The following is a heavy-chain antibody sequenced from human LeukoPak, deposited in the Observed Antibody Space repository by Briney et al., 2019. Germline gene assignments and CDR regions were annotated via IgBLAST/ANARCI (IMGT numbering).Heavy chain of an antibody. D-gene: IGHD2-21*02. J-gene: IGHJ4*02. CDR3: ARGPLAYCGGDCYYDY. CDR2: ISYDGSNK. CDR1: GFTFSSYA. Sequence: PGGSLRLSCAASGFTFSSYAMHWVRQAPGKGLEWVAVISYDGSNKYYADSVKGRFTISRDNSKSTLYLQMNSLRAEDTAVYYCARGPLAYCGGDCYYDYWGQGTLVTVSS. V-gene: IGHV3-30-3*01.